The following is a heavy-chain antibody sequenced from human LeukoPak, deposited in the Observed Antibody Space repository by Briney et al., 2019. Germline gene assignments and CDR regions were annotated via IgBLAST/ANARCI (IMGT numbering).Heavy chain of an antibody. CDR1: GGSISSSSYY. CDR2: IYYSGST. J-gene: IGHJ4*02. Sequence: SETLSLTCTVSGGSISSSSYYWGWIRQPPGKGLEWIVSIYYSGSTYYNPSLKSRVTISVDTSKNQFPLKLSSVTAADAAVYYCARGASSSWYFDYWGQGTLVTVSS. CDR3: ARGASSSWYFDY. V-gene: IGHV4-39*06. D-gene: IGHD6-13*01.